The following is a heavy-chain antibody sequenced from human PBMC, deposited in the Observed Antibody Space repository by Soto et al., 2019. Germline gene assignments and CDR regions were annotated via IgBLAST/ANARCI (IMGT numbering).Heavy chain of an antibody. J-gene: IGHJ4*02. Sequence: SETLSLTCTVSGGSVSSGSYYWSWIRQPPGKGLEWIGYIYYSGSTNYNPSLKSRVTISVDTSKNQFSLTLSSVTAADTAVYYCARAAYDFWSGYLDYWGQGTLVTVSS. D-gene: IGHD3-3*01. CDR3: ARAAYDFWSGYLDY. V-gene: IGHV4-61*01. CDR1: GGSVSSGSYY. CDR2: IYYSGST.